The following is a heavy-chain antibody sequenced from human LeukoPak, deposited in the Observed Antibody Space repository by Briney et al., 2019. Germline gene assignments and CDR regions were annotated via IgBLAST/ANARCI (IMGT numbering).Heavy chain of an antibody. V-gene: IGHV3-21*06. CDR1: GFSLSSYS. Sequence: GGSLRLSCAASGFSLSSYSMNWIRQAPWKGLEWVSSISTDNSYRHYADSVNGRFTISRDNPKNSLYLQMNTLRAEDTAVYYCARDVSLDFWGQGTLVTVSS. CDR2: ISTDNSYR. J-gene: IGHJ4*02. CDR3: ARDVSLDF.